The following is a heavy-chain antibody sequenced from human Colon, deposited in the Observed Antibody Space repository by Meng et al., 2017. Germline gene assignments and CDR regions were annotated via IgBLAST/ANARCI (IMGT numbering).Heavy chain of an antibody. Sequence: GGSLRLSCAASGFTFNNYAMTWVRQAPGRGLEWVSAISGSGDPTYYADSVKGRFTISRDNSKNTLYLQMNSLRAEDTALYYCAKDWPTGDRPLGAFAIWGQGTMVTVSS. J-gene: IGHJ3*02. D-gene: IGHD7-27*01. CDR1: GFTFNNYA. V-gene: IGHV3-23*01. CDR2: ISGSGDPT. CDR3: AKDWPTGDRPLGAFAI.